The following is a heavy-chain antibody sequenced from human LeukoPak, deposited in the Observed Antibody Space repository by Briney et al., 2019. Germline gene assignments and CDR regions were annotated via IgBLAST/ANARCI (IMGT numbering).Heavy chain of an antibody. J-gene: IGHJ1*01. CDR3: ARGGESGQIQH. V-gene: IGHV3-7*03. CDR2: IKQDGSEK. Sequence: GGSLRLSYAASGFTFSSYWMSWVRQAPGKGLEWVANIKQDGSEKYYVDSVKGRFTISRDNAKNSLYLQMNSLRAEDTAVYYCARGGESGQIQHWGQGTLVTVSS. CDR1: GFTFSSYW. D-gene: IGHD1-14*01.